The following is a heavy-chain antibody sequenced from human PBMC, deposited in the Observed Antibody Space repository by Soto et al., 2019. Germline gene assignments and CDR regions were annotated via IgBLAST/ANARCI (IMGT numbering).Heavy chain of an antibody. CDR1: GFSFRTCG. V-gene: IGHV3-30*18. CDR2: ISNDGSHE. CDR3: ANGEGGYYGYSLGY. Sequence: GGSLRLSCEASGFSFRTCGMHWVRQAPGKGLEWVAVISNDGSHEYYTESVKGRFTISRDNSKNTLYLQMNSLRPEDTAVYYCANGEGGYYGYSLGYWGQGNRVTVSS. J-gene: IGHJ4*02. D-gene: IGHD3-22*01.